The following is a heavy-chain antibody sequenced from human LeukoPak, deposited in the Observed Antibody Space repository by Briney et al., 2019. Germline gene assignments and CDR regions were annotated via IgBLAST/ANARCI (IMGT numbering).Heavy chain of an antibody. V-gene: IGHV3-74*01. CDR2: IDSDGSST. CDR3: ARDWRYSSSSQYYFGMDV. CDR1: GFTFSSYW. Sequence: GGSLRLSCAASGFTFSSYWMHWVRQVPGKGLVWVSRIDSDGSSTSYADSVKGRFTISRDNAKNTLYLQMNSLRAEDTAVYYCARDWRYSSSSQYYFGMDVWGQGTTVTVSS. D-gene: IGHD6-6*01. J-gene: IGHJ6*02.